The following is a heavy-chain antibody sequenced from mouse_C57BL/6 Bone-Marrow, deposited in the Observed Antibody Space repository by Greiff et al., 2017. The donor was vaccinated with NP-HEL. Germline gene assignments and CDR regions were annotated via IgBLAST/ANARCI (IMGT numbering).Heavy chain of an antibody. Sequence: QVQLQQSGPELVKPGASVKISCKASGYAFSNSWMNWVKQRPGKGLEWIGRIYPGDGDTNYNGKFKGKATLTADKSSSTAYMQLSSLTSEDSAVYFCARSGGFCSSYDYWGQGTTLTVSS. CDR2: IYPGDGDT. J-gene: IGHJ2*01. CDR3: ARSGGFCSSYDY. V-gene: IGHV1-82*01. CDR1: GYAFSNSW. D-gene: IGHD1-1*01.